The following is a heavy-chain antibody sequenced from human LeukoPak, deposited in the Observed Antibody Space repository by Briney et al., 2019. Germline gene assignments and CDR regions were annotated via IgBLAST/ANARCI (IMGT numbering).Heavy chain of an antibody. J-gene: IGHJ4*02. D-gene: IGHD3-10*01. CDR1: GFTFSSYA. CDR2: IKSKTDGGTT. CDR3: TTDYYGSGSYGDIDY. Sequence: GGSLRLSCAASGFTFSSYAMSWVRQAPGKGLEWVGRIKSKTDGGTTDYAAPVKGRFTISRDDSKNTLYLQMNSLKTEDTAVYYCTTDYYGSGSYGDIDYWGQGTLVTVSS. V-gene: IGHV3-15*01.